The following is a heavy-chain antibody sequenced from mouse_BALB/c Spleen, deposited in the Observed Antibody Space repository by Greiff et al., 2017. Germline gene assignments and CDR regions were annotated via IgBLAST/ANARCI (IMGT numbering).Heavy chain of an antibody. V-gene: IGHV1S81*02. CDR3: TRENYYGSSPFDY. D-gene: IGHD1-1*01. J-gene: IGHJ2*01. Sequence: QVQLQQSGAELVKPGASVKLSCKASGYTFTSYYMYWVKQRPGQGLEWIGEINPSNGGTNFNEKFKSKATLTVDKSSSTAYMQLSSLTSEDSAVYYCTRENYYGSSPFDYWGQGTTLTVSS. CDR1: GYTFTSYY. CDR2: INPSNGGT.